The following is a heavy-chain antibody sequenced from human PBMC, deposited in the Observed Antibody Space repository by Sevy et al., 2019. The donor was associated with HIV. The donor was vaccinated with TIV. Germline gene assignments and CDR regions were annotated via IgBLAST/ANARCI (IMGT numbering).Heavy chain of an antibody. J-gene: IGHJ4*02. CDR1: GFTFDDHT. V-gene: IGHV3-43*01. Sequence: GGSLRLSCAASGFTFDDHTMHWVRQPPGKGLEWVSLISWDGGSTYYADSVKGRFTISRDNSKNSLFLQMNSLGAEDTALDYCAKDTASEGGGAYYFDYWGQGTLVTISS. CDR2: ISWDGGST. CDR3: AKDTASEGGGAYYFDY. D-gene: IGHD3-16*01.